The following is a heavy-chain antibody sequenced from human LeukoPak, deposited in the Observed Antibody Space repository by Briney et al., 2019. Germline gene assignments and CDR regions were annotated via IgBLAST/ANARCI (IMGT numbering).Heavy chain of an antibody. CDR2: IIPILGIA. V-gene: IGHV1-69*04. CDR3: AKGNNIVVVPAAINRRTDYYYGMDV. Sequence: SLKISSKASGGTFSTYAISRVRQAPGQELEWMRGIIPILGIANYSQEFQGRVTITADQSTSTAYMELSSLRSEDKAVYYCAKGNNIVVVPAAINRRTDYYYGMDVWGQGTTVSVSS. CDR1: GGTFSTYA. J-gene: IGHJ6*02. D-gene: IGHD2-2*02.